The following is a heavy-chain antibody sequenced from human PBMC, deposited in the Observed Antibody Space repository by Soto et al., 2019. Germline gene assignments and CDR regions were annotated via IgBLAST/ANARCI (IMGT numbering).Heavy chain of an antibody. CDR2: ISGSGGST. CDR1: GFTFSSYV. V-gene: IGHV3-23*01. CDR3: AKEVTAGSSWDINNWFDP. D-gene: IGHD6-13*01. J-gene: IGHJ5*02. Sequence: GGSLRLSCAASGFTFSSYVMSWVRQAPGKGLEWVSAISGSGGSTYYADSVKGRFTISRDNSKNTLYLQMNSLRAEDTAVYYCAKEVTAGSSWDINNWFDPWGQGTLVTVSS.